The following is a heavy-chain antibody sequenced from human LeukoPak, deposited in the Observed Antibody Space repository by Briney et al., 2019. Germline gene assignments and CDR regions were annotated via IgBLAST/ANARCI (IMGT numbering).Heavy chain of an antibody. CDR3: AGTVGATFHFDY. D-gene: IGHD1-26*01. J-gene: IGHJ4*02. CDR1: GGSISRSSYY. Sequence: SETLSLTCTVSGGSISRSSYYWGWIRQTPGKGLEWMGSFFYSGNTYYNPSLNSRVTISVGTSKNQFSLRLSSVTAADTAVYYCAGTVGATFHFDYWGQGTLVTVSS. CDR2: FFYSGNT. V-gene: IGHV4-39*01.